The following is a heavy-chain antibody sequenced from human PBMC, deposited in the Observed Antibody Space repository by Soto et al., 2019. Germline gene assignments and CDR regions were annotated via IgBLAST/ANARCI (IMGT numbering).Heavy chain of an antibody. CDR2: IWSGGSNE. Sequence: QVQLVESGGGVVQPGRSLRLSCAASGFTFSSYGMHWVRQAPGKGLEWVAVIWSGGSNENYADSVKGRFTISRDNSKNMLYLQINSLRAEETAVYYCARGPGTSYFDYWGQGSLVTVSS. J-gene: IGHJ4*02. CDR3: ARGPGTSYFDY. CDR1: GFTFSSYG. D-gene: IGHD2-2*01. V-gene: IGHV3-33*01.